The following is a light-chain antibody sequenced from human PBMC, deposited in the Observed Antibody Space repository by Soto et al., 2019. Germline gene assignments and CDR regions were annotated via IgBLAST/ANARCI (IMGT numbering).Light chain of an antibody. CDR1: SSDVGGYNY. Sequence: QSALTQPASVSGSPGQSITISCTGTSSDVGGYNYVSWCQQHPGKAPKLMIYEVSNRPSGVSNRFSGSKSGNTASLTISGLQAEDEADYYCSSYTSTGTVVFVGGTKLTVL. CDR3: SSYTSTGTVV. V-gene: IGLV2-14*01. J-gene: IGLJ2*01. CDR2: EVS.